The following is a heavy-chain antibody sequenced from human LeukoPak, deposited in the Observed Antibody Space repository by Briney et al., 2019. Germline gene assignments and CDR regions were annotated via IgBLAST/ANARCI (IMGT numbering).Heavy chain of an antibody. V-gene: IGHV4-34*01. CDR3: ARGSVARSFQH. CDR1: GGSFSGYY. Sequence: PSETLSLTCAVYGGSFSGYYWSWIRQPPGKGLEWIGEINHSGSTNYNPSLKSRVTISVDTSKNQFSLKLSSVTAADTAVYYCARGSVARSFQHWGQGTLVTVSS. J-gene: IGHJ1*01. CDR2: INHSGST. D-gene: IGHD6-19*01.